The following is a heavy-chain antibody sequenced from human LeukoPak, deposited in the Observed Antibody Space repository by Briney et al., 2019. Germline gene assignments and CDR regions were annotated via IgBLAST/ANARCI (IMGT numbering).Heavy chain of an antibody. CDR2: IYHSGST. Sequence: KTSETLSLTCTVSGYSISSGYYWGWIRQPPGKGLEWIGTIYHSGSTYYNPSLKSRITISVDTSKNQFSLELSSVTAADTAVYYCARARRSWGTFDIWGQGSMVTVSS. V-gene: IGHV4-38-2*02. CDR1: GYSISSGYY. CDR3: ARARRSWGTFDI. D-gene: IGHD7-27*01. J-gene: IGHJ3*02.